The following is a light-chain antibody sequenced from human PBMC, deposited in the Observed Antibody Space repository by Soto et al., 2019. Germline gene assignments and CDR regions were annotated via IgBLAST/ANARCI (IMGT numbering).Light chain of an antibody. CDR1: QSISSW. V-gene: IGKV1-5*01. CDR3: QQYNSYSWT. CDR2: DAS. J-gene: IGKJ1*01. Sequence: IQRTQSPSTLSASVGDRVTITCRASQSISSWLARYQQKPGKAPKLLIYDASSLESGVPSRFSGSGSGTEFTLTISSLQPDDFATYYCQQYNSYSWTFGQGTKVDIK.